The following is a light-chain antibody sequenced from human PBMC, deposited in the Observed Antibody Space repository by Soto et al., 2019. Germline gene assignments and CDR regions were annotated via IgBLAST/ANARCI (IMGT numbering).Light chain of an antibody. CDR3: SSYTSSSTLESV. Sequence: QSALTQPASVSGSPGQSITISCTGTSSDVGGYNYVSWYQQHPGKAPKLIIYEVSNRPSGVSNRFSGYKSGNTASLTISGLEAEDEADYYCSSYTSSSTLESVFGSGTKLTVL. J-gene: IGLJ6*01. V-gene: IGLV2-14*01. CDR1: SSDVGGYNY. CDR2: EVS.